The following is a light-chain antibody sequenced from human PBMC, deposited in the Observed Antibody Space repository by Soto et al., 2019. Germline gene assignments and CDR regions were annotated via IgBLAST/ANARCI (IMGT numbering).Light chain of an antibody. CDR2: DAS. J-gene: IGKJ5*01. CDR1: QNINRR. V-gene: IGKV1-5*01. Sequence: DNKMTHSPSTLSASVGDRVTITCRASQNINRRLAWYQQKPGKAPNLLIYDASSLESGVPARFSGGGSGTEFNFTITGLQPDDFATYFCQQYNTYSTFGQGTRLENK. CDR3: QQYNTYST.